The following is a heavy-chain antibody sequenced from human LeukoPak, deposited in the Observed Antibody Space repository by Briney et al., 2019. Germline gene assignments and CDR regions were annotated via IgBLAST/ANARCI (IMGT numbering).Heavy chain of an antibody. CDR3: ARSSRYYYYMDV. CDR1: GGSFSGYY. V-gene: IGHV4-34*01. Sequence: SETLSLTCAVYGGSFSGYYWSWIRQPPGKGLEWIGEINHSGSTNYNPSLKSRVTISVDTSKNQFSLKLSSVTAADTAVYYCARSSRYYYYMDVWGKGTPVTVSS. J-gene: IGHJ6*03. CDR2: INHSGST.